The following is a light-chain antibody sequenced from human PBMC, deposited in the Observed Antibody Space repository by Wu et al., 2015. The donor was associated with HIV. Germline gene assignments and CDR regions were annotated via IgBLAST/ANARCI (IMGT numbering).Light chain of an antibody. CDR2: GAS. V-gene: IGKV1-9*01. CDR1: QGISSY. Sequence: IQLTQSPSSLSASVGDRVTITCRASQGISSYLAWYQQKPGKAPKLLIYGASTLQSEVPLRFSGSGSGTDFTLIINSLQPEDFATYYCQQLNTYPVTFGQGTRLETK. J-gene: IGKJ5*01. CDR3: QQLNTYPVT.